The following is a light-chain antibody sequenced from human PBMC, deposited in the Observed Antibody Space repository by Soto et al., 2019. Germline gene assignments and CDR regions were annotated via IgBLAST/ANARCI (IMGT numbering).Light chain of an antibody. V-gene: IGKV3-20*01. J-gene: IGKJ1*01. CDR1: QSVSSTN. CDR2: GTS. Sequence: EIVLTQSPGTLSLSPGERATLSCRASQSVSSTNLAWYQQKPNQAPRLLFYGTSSRATGIPDRFSVSGSGTDFTLNISRLEPEDLAVYYCQQYGSSPWTFGQGTKVEIK. CDR3: QQYGSSPWT.